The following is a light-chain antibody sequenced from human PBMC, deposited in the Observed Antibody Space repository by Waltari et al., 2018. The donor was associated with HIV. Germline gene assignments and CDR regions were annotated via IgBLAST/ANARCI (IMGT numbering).Light chain of an antibody. J-gene: IGLJ2*01. CDR1: RRDVGGYNL. CDR2: EVS. CDR3: CAYAGSTTYVI. Sequence: QSALTQPASVSGSPRQSITLPCTGTRRDVGGYNLSSWYQPHPGKAPKLMIYEVSKRPSGVSNRFSGSKSGNTASLTISGLQAEDEADYYCCAYAGSTTYVIFGGGTKLTVL. V-gene: IGLV2-23*02.